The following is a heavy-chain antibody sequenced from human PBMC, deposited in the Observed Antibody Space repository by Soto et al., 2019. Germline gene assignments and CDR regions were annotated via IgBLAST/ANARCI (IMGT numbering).Heavy chain of an antibody. CDR3: ARMTSSISIGC. CDR2: IRSSGSPT. Sequence: GGSLRLSCVGSGFAFSNYSMNWVRQAPGRGLEWVSYIRSSGSPTYYAASVKGRFTISRDNAKKSLYLQMNSLRAEDTAVYYCARMTSSISIGCWGQGTLVTVSS. D-gene: IGHD2-2*01. CDR1: GFAFSNYS. V-gene: IGHV3-48*01. J-gene: IGHJ4*02.